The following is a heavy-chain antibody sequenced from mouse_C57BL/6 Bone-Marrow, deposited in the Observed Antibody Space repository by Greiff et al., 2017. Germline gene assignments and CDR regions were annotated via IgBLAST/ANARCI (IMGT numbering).Heavy chain of an antibody. J-gene: IGHJ3*01. Sequence: EVQLVESGGGLVQPKGSLKLSCAASGFTFNTYAMHWVRQAPGKGLEWVARIRSKSSNYATYYADSVKDRFTISRDDSQSLLYLQMNNLTTEYSARYCCVSGLRWFAYWGQGTLVTVSA. D-gene: IGHD2-2*01. CDR2: IRSKSSNYAT. V-gene: IGHV10-3*01. CDR1: GFTFNTYA. CDR3: VSGLRWFAY.